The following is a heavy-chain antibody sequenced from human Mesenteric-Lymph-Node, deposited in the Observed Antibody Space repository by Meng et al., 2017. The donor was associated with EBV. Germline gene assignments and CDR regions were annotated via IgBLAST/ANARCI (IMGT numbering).Heavy chain of an antibody. Sequence: QMELEGAGPGLVKPWGTPSLPCLAPGGSSSSSHWWSWVRQPPGKGLEWIGEIHQSGSTNFNPSLRSRVTMSIDKSNNQFSLKLRSVTAADTAVYYCARGLWFRDFLRWFDPWGQGTLVTVSS. CDR1: GGSSSSSHW. V-gene: IGHV4-4*02. D-gene: IGHD3-10*01. CDR2: IHQSGST. CDR3: ARGLWFRDFLRWFDP. J-gene: IGHJ5*02.